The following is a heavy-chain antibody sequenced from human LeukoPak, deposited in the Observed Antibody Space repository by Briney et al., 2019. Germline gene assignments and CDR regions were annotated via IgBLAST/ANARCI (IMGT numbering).Heavy chain of an antibody. CDR1: GFTFSSFS. D-gene: IGHD1-26*01. Sequence: GGSLRLSCAASGFTFSSFSMNWVRQAPGKGLEWVSSISSSSSYIYYADSVKGRFTISRDYAKNSLYLQMNSLRAEDTAVYYCARDSGGVGATNAFDIWGQGTMVTVSS. J-gene: IGHJ3*02. V-gene: IGHV3-21*01. CDR3: ARDSGGVGATNAFDI. CDR2: ISSSSSYI.